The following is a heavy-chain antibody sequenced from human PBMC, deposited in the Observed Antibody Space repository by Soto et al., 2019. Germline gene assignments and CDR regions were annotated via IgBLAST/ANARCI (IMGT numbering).Heavy chain of an antibody. CDR1: GFTFSGHY. Sequence: GGSLRLSCEVSGFTFSGHYMDWVRQAPGKGLEWVGRSRNKANSFSTAYTPSVKGRFTISRDDSKSSLNLQMNSLKTDDTAVYYCTRVGYTNRPGDYWGQGTLVTVSS. CDR2: SRNKANSFST. V-gene: IGHV3-72*01. D-gene: IGHD5-18*01. J-gene: IGHJ4*02. CDR3: TRVGYTNRPGDY.